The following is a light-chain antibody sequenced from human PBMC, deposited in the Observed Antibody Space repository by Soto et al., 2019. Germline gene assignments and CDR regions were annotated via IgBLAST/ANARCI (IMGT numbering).Light chain of an antibody. Sequence: SELTQSPGTLSLSPGERATLSYMASQSVSSSYLAWYQQKPGQAPRLLIYGASSRATGIPDRFSGSGSGTDFTLTISRLEPEDFAVYYCQQYGSSPRTFGQGTKVDIK. V-gene: IGKV3-20*01. J-gene: IGKJ1*01. CDR3: QQYGSSPRT. CDR1: QSVSSSY. CDR2: GAS.